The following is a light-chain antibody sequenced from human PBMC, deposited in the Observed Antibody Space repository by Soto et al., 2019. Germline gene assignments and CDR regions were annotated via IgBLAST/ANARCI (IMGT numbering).Light chain of an antibody. Sequence: QSALTQPPSASGSPGQSVTISCTGTSSDVGGYNYVSWYQQHPGKAPKLMIYDVTKRPSGVPDRFSGSKSGNTASLTVSGLQAEDEADYYCSPYAGSNSLVFGGGTKVTVL. V-gene: IGLV2-8*01. CDR3: SPYAGSNSLV. CDR2: DVT. J-gene: IGLJ2*01. CDR1: SSDVGGYNY.